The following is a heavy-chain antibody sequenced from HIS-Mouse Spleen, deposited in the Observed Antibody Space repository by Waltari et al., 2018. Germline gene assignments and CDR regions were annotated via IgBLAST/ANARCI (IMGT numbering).Heavy chain of an antibody. V-gene: IGHV4-34*01. CDR1: GGSFSGYY. J-gene: IGHJ2*01. CDR2: INHSGST. CDR3: ARSPRGTGAQGYFDL. D-gene: IGHD1-1*01. Sequence: QVQLQQWGAGLLKPSETLSLTCAVSGGSFSGYYWSWIRQPPGKGLEWIGEINHSGSTNYNPSLKSRVTISVDTSKNQFSLKLSSVTAADTAVYYCARSPRGTGAQGYFDLWGRGTLVTVSS.